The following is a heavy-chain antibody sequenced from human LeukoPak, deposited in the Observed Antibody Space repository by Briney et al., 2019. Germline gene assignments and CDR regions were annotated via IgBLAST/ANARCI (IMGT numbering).Heavy chain of an antibody. CDR1: GYTFTGYY. J-gene: IGHJ4*02. CDR3: ARDSYCTNGVCSVTDY. V-gene: IGHV1-2*02. D-gene: IGHD2-8*01. CDR2: INPNSGGT. Sequence: ASVKVSCKASGYTFTGYYMHWVRQAPGQGLEWMGWINPNSGGTNYTQKFQGRVTMTRDTSISTAYMELSRLRSDDTAVYYCARDSYCTNGVCSVTDYWGQGTLVTVSS.